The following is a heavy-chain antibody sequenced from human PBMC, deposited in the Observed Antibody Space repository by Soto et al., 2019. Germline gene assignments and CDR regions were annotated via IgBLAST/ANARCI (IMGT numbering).Heavy chain of an antibody. V-gene: IGHV1-24*01. J-gene: IGHJ6*02. CDR3: ATGQAYYDTHYYGMDV. CDR2: FDPEDGET. Sequence: QVQLVQSGAEVKKPGASVKVSCKVSGYTLTELSMHWVRQAPGKGLEWMGGFDPEDGETIYAQRFQGRVTMTEDTATATAYMELSSLRSEDTAVYYCATGQAYYDTHYYGMDVWGQGTTVTVSS. D-gene: IGHD3-22*01. CDR1: GYTLTELS.